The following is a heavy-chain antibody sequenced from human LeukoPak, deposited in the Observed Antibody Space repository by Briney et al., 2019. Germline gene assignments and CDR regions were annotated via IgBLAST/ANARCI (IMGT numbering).Heavy chain of an antibody. CDR1: GFTFDDYG. CDR2: INWNGGST. D-gene: IGHD4-17*01. CDR3: ARSHDYGDSSPYYYYMDV. V-gene: IGHV3-20*04. Sequence: GGSLRHSCAASGFTFDDYGMSWVRQAPGKGLEWVSGINWNGGSTGYADSVKGRFTISRDNAKNSLYLQMNSLRAEDTALYYCARSHDYGDSSPYYYYMDVWGKGTTVTVSS. J-gene: IGHJ6*03.